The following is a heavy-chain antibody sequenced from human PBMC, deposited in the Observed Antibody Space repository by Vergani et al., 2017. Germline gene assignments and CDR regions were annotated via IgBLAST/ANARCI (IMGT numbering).Heavy chain of an antibody. CDR2: IYSGGST. CDR1: GFTVSSNY. D-gene: IGHD2-15*01. Sequence: EVQLVETGGGLIQPGGSLRLSCAASGFTVSSNYMSWIRQAPGKGLEWVSVIYSGGSTYYADSVKGRFTISRDNSKNTLYLQMNSLRAEDTAVYYCAKGGYIVVVVAAKLDAFDIWGQGTMVTVSS. V-gene: IGHV3-53*05. CDR3: AKGGYIVVVVAAKLDAFDI. J-gene: IGHJ3*02.